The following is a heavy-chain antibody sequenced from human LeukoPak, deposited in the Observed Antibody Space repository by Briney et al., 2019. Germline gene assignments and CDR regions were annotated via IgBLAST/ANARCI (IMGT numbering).Heavy chain of an antibody. D-gene: IGHD1-1*01. Sequence: GGSLRLSCAVSGLTLSNFWMSWVRQAPGRGLGWVANIHPEGNEKYHVEAVKGRFTISRDNTKNLLFLQMNGLRVEDTAVYYCARGDDFSGDHWGQGTMVTVSS. CDR1: GLTLSNFW. V-gene: IGHV3-7*04. CDR3: ARGDDFSGDH. CDR2: IHPEGNEK. J-gene: IGHJ4*02.